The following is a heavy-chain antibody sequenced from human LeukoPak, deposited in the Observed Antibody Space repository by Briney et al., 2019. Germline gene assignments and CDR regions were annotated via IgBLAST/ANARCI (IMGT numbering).Heavy chain of an antibody. CDR3: AKETPNTGGFDP. V-gene: IGHV1-46*01. Sequence: ASVKVSCKASGHTFTTYYVHLVRQAPGQGLEWMGVINPSGDGTNYPQRFQGRVTLTRDTSTSTVYMELSSLRSEDTAIYYCAKETPNTGGFDPWGQGTLVTVSS. CDR2: INPSGDGT. D-gene: IGHD1-14*01. CDR1: GHTFTTYY. J-gene: IGHJ5*02.